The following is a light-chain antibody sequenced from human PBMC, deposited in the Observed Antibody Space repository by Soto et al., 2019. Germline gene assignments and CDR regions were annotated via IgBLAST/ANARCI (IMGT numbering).Light chain of an antibody. CDR1: SSDVGGYNH. J-gene: IGLJ1*01. CDR3: SSYTSSFTTAYV. V-gene: IGLV2-14*01. CDR2: DVT. Sequence: QYALTQPASVSGSPGQSITISCTGTSSDVGGYNHVSWYQQHPGKAPKLLIHDVTNRPSGVSNLFSGSKSGYTAALTISGLQAEDEADYYCSSYTSSFTTAYVFGTGTKVTVL.